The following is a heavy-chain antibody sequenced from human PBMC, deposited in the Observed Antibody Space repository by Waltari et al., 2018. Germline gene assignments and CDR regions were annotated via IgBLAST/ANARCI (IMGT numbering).Heavy chain of an antibody. Sequence: VQLVESGGVVVQPGGSLRLSCAASGFTFDDYAMHWVRQAPGKGLEWVAFIRYDGSNKYYADSVKGRFTISRDNSKNTLYLQMNSLRAEDTAVYYCAKVAPMVQGDGEFDYWGQGTLVTVSS. CDR3: AKVAPMVQGDGEFDY. CDR1: GFTFDDYA. CDR2: IRYDGSNK. J-gene: IGHJ4*02. D-gene: IGHD3-10*01. V-gene: IGHV3-30*02.